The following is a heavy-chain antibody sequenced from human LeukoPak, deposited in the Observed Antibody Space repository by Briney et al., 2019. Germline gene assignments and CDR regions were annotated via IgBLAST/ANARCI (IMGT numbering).Heavy chain of an antibody. CDR3: ARDSSLWFGELFR. V-gene: IGHV3-30-3*01. D-gene: IGHD3-10*01. CDR2: ISYDGSNK. J-gene: IGHJ4*02. Sequence: GGPLRLSCAASGFTFSSYAMHWVRQAPGKGLEWVAVISYDGSNKYYADSVKGRFTISRDNSKNTLYLQMNSLRAEDTAVYYCARDSSLWFGELFRWGQGTLVTVSS. CDR1: GFTFSSYA.